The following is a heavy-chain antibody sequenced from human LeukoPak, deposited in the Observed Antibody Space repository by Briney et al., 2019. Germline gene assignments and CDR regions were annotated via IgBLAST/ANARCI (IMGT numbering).Heavy chain of an antibody. D-gene: IGHD1-1*01. CDR1: EFTFSDYY. Sequence: PGGSLRLSRAASEFTFSDYYMSWIRQAPGKGLEWVSYISSSSSYTNHADSVKGRFTISRDNAKNSLYLQMNSLRAEDTAVYFCASLRRGYSYYFDYWGQGALVTVSS. CDR2: ISSSSSYT. V-gene: IGHV3-11*06. J-gene: IGHJ4*02. CDR3: ASLRRGYSYYFDY.